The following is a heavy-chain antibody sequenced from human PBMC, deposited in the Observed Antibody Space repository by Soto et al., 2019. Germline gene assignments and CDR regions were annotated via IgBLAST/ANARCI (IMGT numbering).Heavy chain of an antibody. V-gene: IGHV3-33*01. CDR3: AVNMGAPHGFTPRDWYYDL. CDR1: GFTFSSYG. CDR2: IWYDGSNK. J-gene: IGHJ2*01. Sequence: QVQLVESGGGVVQPGRSLRLSCAASGFTFSSYGMHWVRQAPGKGLEWVAVIWYDGSNKYYADSVKGRFTISRDNSKNTLYLQMNSLRAEDTAVYYCAVNMGAPHGFTPRDWYYDLWGRGTLVTVSS. D-gene: IGHD3-16*01.